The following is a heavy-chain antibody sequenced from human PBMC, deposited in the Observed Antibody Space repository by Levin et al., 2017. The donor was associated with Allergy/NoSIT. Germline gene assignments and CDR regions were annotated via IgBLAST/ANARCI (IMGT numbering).Heavy chain of an antibody. CDR2: IYWNDDK. CDR3: AHRYYYGSGSPFDY. CDR1: GFSLSTSGVG. D-gene: IGHD3-10*01. V-gene: IGHV2-5*01. J-gene: IGHJ4*02. Sequence: SGPTLVKPTQTLTLTCTFSGFSLSTSGVGVGWIRQPPGKALEWLALIYWNDDKRYSPSLKSRLTITKDTSKNQVVLTMTNMDPVDTATYYCAHRYYYGSGSPFDYWGQGTLVTVSS.